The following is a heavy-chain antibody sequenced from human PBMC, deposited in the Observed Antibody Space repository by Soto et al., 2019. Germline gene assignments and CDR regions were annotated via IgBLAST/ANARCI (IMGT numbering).Heavy chain of an antibody. J-gene: IGHJ6*02. CDR2: INPNSGGT. V-gene: IGHV1-2*02. CDR3: ASAATTEHYYYYYGMDV. D-gene: IGHD5-12*01. Sequence: GASVKVSCKASGYTFTGCYMHWVRQAPGQGLEWMGWINPNSGGTNYAQKFQGRVTMTRDTSISTAYMELSRLRSDDTAVYYCASAATTEHYYYYYGMDVWGQGTTVTVSS. CDR1: GYTFTGCY.